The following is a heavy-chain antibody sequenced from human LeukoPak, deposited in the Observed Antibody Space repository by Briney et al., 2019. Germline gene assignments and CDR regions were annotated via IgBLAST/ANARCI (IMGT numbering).Heavy chain of an antibody. D-gene: IGHD5-24*01. CDR2: IISSSSYI. J-gene: IGHJ4*02. Sequence: GGSLRLSCAASGFTFITYGMNWVRQAPGKGLEWVSSIISSSSYIYYADSVKGRFTISRDNAKNSLYLQMNSLRVEDTAVYYCARDLRDGYSPEGFDHWGQGTLVTVSS. V-gene: IGHV3-21*01. CDR3: ARDLRDGYSPEGFDH. CDR1: GFTFITYG.